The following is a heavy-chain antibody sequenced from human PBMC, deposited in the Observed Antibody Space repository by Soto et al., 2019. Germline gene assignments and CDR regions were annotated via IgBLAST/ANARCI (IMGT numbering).Heavy chain of an antibody. Sequence: QVQLVQSGAEVKKPGASVKVSCKASGYTFTNYGISWVRQAPGQGLEWMGWISAYNGNINYAQKFQGRVTMTTDTSTRTTYMDLRSLRSDDTAVYYCARAGGSGSYADFDYWGQGTLVTVSS. V-gene: IGHV1-18*01. CDR2: ISAYNGNI. CDR1: GYTFTNYG. J-gene: IGHJ4*02. D-gene: IGHD3-10*01. CDR3: ARAGGSGSYADFDY.